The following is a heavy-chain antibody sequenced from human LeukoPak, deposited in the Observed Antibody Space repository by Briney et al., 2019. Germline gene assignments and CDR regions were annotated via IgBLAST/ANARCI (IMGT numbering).Heavy chain of an antibody. J-gene: IGHJ3*02. CDR1: GGSISSSSYY. V-gene: IGHV4-39*01. Sequence: SETLSLTCTVPGGSISSSSYYWGWIRQPPGKGLESLGSICYSGSTYYNPSLKSRVTLSVDTSKNQFSLKLSSVTAADTAVYYCARHRYYVPGNAFDIWGQGTMVTVSP. CDR3: ARHRYYVPGNAFDI. D-gene: IGHD3-10*02. CDR2: ICYSGST.